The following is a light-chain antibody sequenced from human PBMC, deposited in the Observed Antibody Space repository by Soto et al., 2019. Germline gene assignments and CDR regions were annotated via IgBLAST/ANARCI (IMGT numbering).Light chain of an antibody. CDR2: GAS. CDR1: QRVASNY. CDR3: QQYGSSPLWT. V-gene: IGKV3-20*01. Sequence: EIVLTQSPGTLSLSPGDRATLSCKSSQRVASNYLAWYQQRPGQAPRLLIYGASSRATGIPDRFSGSGSGTEFTLTISGLEPEDFAVYYCQQYGSSPLWTFGQGTKVEIK. J-gene: IGKJ1*01.